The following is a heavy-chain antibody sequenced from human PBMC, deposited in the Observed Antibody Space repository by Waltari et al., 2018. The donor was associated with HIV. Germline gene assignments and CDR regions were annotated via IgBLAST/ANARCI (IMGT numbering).Heavy chain of an antibody. Sequence: QVQLVQSGTELKTPGSSVTVSCKASGTTSYTHTINWVRQAPGQGLEWVGSFIPVFGSPSCAPKFRGKVIITADCSTKVAYMEVSNLTSEDTALYYCATTTAAYSTPGRGFFFDNWGQGTLVTVSS. CDR3: ATTTAAYSTPGRGFFFDN. CDR1: GTTSYTHT. J-gene: IGHJ4*02. CDR2: FIPVFGSP. D-gene: IGHD2-21*01. V-gene: IGHV1-69*08.